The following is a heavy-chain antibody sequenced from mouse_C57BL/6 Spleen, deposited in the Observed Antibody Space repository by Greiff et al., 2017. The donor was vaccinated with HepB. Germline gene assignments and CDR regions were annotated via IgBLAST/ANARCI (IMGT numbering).Heavy chain of an antibody. CDR3: TRKAGTFDY. V-gene: IGHV1-15*01. CDR1: GYTFTDYE. CDR2: IDPETGGT. D-gene: IGHD4-1*01. J-gene: IGHJ2*01. Sequence: QVQLQQSGAELVRPGASVTLSCKASGYTFTDYEMHWVKQTPAHGLEWIGAIDPETGGTAYNQKFKGKAILTADKSSSTAYMELRSLTSEDSAVYYCTRKAGTFDYWGQGTTLTVSS.